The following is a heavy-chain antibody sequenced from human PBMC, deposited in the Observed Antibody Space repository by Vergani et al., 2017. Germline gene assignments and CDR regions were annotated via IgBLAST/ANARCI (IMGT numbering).Heavy chain of an antibody. D-gene: IGHD3-22*01. Sequence: EVQLVESGGGLVKPGGSLRLSCAASGFTFSSYAMSWVRQAPGKGLEWVSAISGSGGSTYYADSVKGRFTISRDNSKNTLYLQMNSLRAEDTAVDYCARDAYDSSAYNXFDPWGQGTLVTVSS. V-gene: IGHV3-23*04. CDR1: GFTFSSYA. CDR3: ARDAYDSSAYNXFDP. CDR2: ISGSGGST. J-gene: IGHJ5*02.